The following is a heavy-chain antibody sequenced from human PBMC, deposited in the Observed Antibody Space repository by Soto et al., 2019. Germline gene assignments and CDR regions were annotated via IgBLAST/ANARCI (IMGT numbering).Heavy chain of an antibody. J-gene: IGHJ6*03. CDR3: ARGPYYDLIWNYYYMDV. Sequence: QVQLLESGPGLVKPSETLSLTCNVSGGSISGHYWSWVRQTPGKGLEWIGYIYSSGSTNYSPSLKSRVTISVETSKNQFILRLTSVTAADTAVYYCARGPYYDLIWNYYYMDVWGKGTTVTVSS. CDR1: GGSISGHY. D-gene: IGHD3-16*01. CDR2: IYSSGST. V-gene: IGHV4-4*09.